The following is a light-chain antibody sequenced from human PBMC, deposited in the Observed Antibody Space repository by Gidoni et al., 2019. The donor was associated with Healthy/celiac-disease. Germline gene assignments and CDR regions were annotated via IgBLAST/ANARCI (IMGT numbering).Light chain of an antibody. CDR1: QDISNY. CDR2: DAS. Sequence: DIQMTQSPSSLSASVGDRVTITCQASQDISNYLNWYQQKPGKAPKLLIYDASNLETGVPSRFSGSGSGTDFTFTISSLQPEDIATYYRQQYDNLPFFGQGTRLEIK. J-gene: IGKJ5*01. V-gene: IGKV1-33*01. CDR3: QQYDNLPF.